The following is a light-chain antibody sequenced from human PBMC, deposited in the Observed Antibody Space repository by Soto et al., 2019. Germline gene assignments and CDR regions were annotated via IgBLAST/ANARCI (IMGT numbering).Light chain of an antibody. CDR2: DAS. Sequence: DIQMTQSPSTLSASVGDRVTITCRASQSISSWLAWYQQKPGKAPKLLIYDASSLASGVPARFSGSGSGTEFTLTISSLQSDDFATYYCQQYNSYGTFGQGTKVEIK. J-gene: IGKJ1*01. CDR1: QSISSW. V-gene: IGKV1-5*01. CDR3: QQYNSYGT.